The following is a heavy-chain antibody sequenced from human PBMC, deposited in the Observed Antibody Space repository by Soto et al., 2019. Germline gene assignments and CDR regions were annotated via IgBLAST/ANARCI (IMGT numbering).Heavy chain of an antibody. CDR3: TTDSRTTLPEIRFDY. V-gene: IGHV3-15*07. CDR1: GFSYSSAW. Sequence: GGSLRHYCAASGFSYSSAWINWVRQAPGKVLEWFCRVTSQPAGGSADYAAPVKGSFAVSRDASKNIVYLQMNNLKIEDTGVYYCTTDSRTTLPEIRFDYWGHGTQVTVSS. J-gene: IGHJ4*01. D-gene: IGHD1-26*01. CDR2: VTSQPAGGSA.